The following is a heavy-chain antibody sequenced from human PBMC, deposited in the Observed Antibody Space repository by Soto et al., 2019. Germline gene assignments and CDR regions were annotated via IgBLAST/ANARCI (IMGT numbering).Heavy chain of an antibody. CDR2: IHNSGNT. J-gene: IGHJ3*02. CDR1: SGSIRTSY. V-gene: IGHV4-59*01. CDR3: ARLQYTVVTPIDM. Sequence: QVQLQESGPGLVKPSETLSLTCTVTSGSIRTSYWTWIRQFPGQRLEWIAHIHNSGNTNSNPSLKSRVTISMDTSTNQISLRLTSVTAANTAMYYCARLQYTVVTPIDMWGQGTMVTVSS. D-gene: IGHD2-21*02.